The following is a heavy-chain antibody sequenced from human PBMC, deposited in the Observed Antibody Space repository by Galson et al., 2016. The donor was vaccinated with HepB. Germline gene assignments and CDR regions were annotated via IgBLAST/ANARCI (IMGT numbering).Heavy chain of an antibody. CDR3: ARQGGSFQFDY. CDR1: GGSISSSNW. J-gene: IGHJ4*02. D-gene: IGHD1-26*01. CDR2: IYHSGST. V-gene: IGHV4-4*02. Sequence: SETLSLTCAVSGGSISSSNWWSWVRQPPGKGLEWIGEIYHSGSTNYNPSLKSRVTISVDKSKNQFSLRLSSVTAADTAVYYFARQGGSFQFDYWGQGVLVSVSS.